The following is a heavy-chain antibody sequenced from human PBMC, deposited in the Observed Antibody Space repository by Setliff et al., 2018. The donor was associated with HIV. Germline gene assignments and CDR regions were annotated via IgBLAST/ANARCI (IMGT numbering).Heavy chain of an antibody. Sequence: SETLSLTCTVSGYSISSGYYWGWIRQPPGKGLEWIGSIYHSGSTYYNPSLKSRVTISVDTSKNQFSPKLSSVTAADTAVYYCASKFYGSGSYKDYWGQGTLVTVSS. CDR3: ASKFYGSGSYKDY. D-gene: IGHD3-10*01. J-gene: IGHJ4*02. V-gene: IGHV4-38-2*02. CDR1: GYSISSGYY. CDR2: IYHSGST.